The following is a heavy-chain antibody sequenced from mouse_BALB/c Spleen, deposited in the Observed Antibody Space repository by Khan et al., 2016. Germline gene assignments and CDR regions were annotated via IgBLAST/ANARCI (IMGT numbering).Heavy chain of an antibody. Sequence: EVQLEESGGGLVQPGGTMKLSCVASGFTFSNYWMNWVRQSPEKGLEWVAEIRLKSNKYATHYAESGKGSFTNSRDDSKSYVYLQMNNLRAEDTGIYYCTRSTMITPFAYWGQGTLVTVSA. CDR1: GFTFSNYW. CDR3: TRSTMITPFAY. V-gene: IGHV6-6*02. D-gene: IGHD2-4*01. CDR2: IRLKSNKYAT. J-gene: IGHJ3*01.